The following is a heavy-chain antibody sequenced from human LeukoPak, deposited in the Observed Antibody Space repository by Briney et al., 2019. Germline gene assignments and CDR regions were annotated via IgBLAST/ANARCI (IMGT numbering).Heavy chain of an antibody. V-gene: IGHV3-11*01. D-gene: IGHD3-10*01. J-gene: IGHJ6*02. CDR1: GFSVSSNY. Sequence: PGGSLRLSCAASGFSVSSNYMSWVRQAPGKGLEWVSYISSSGSTIYYADSVKGRITMSRDNAKNSVYLQMSSLRAEDTAVYYCARDSGKGEYGMDVWGQGTTVTVSS. CDR2: ISSSGSTI. CDR3: ARDSGKGEYGMDV.